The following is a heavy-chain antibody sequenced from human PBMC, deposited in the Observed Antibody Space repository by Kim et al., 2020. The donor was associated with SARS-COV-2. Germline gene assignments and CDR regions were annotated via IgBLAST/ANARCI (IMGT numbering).Heavy chain of an antibody. CDR1: RFTFSNYA. V-gene: IGHV3-30*04. Sequence: GGSLRLSCAASRFTFSNYAMHWVRQAPGKGLEWVAVISFDGSDEYYADSVKGRFTISRDNLKNRLYLQMNSLRAEDTAVYYCARGDGDGKVVVIANFDRWGQGTLVTVSS. CDR3: ARGDGDGKVVVIANFDR. J-gene: IGHJ4*02. CDR2: ISFDGSDE. D-gene: IGHD3-22*01.